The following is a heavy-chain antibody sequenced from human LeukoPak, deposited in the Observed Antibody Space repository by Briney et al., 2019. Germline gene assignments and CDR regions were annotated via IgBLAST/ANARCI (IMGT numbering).Heavy chain of an antibody. CDR2: IISDGGRT. Sequence: GGSLRLSCAPSGLSLTSYWTRWVRHAPGGGMGWVSRIISDGGRTNYADSVKGRFTISRDSAKNTLYLQMNILRAEYTAVYYCATSTYCSGGSCYSRAFQYWGQGTLVTVSS. CDR1: GLSLTSYW. V-gene: IGHV3-74*01. D-gene: IGHD2-15*01. J-gene: IGHJ4*02. CDR3: ATSTYCSGGSCYSRAFQY.